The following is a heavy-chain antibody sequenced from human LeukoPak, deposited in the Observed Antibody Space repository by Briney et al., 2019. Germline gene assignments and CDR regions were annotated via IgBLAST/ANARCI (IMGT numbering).Heavy chain of an antibody. CDR3: ARDPDDSSGYEGI. CDR1: GFTFRIHA. D-gene: IGHD3-22*01. V-gene: IGHV3-66*01. CDR2: IYSGGST. Sequence: GGSLRLSCAASGFTFRIHAMSWVRHAPGGGLEWVSVIYSGGSTYYADSVKGRFTLPRDNSKNTLYLQMNSLRAEDTVVYYCARDPDDSSGYEGIWGQGTLVTVSS. J-gene: IGHJ4*02.